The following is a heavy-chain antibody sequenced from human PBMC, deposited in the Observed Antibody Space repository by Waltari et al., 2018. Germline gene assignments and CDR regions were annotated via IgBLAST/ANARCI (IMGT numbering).Heavy chain of an antibody. CDR2: MNPNSGNT. D-gene: IGHD2-15*01. CDR3: ARGPRYCSGGSCLYYFDY. J-gene: IGHJ4*02. Sequence: QVQLVQSGSELKKPGASVKVSCKASGYTFTSYDINWVRQATGQGLEWMGWMNPNSGNTGYAQKFQGRVTITRNTSISTAYMELSSLRSEDTAVYYCARGPRYCSGGSCLYYFDYWGQGTLVTVSS. CDR1: GYTFTSYD. V-gene: IGHV1-8*03.